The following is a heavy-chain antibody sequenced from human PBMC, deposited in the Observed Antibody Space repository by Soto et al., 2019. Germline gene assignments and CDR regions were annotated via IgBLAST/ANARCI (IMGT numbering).Heavy chain of an antibody. D-gene: IGHD6-13*01. V-gene: IGHV1-46*01. CDR2: INPSGGST. Sequence: ASVKVSCKASGYTFTDYYMHWVRQAPGQGLECLGRINPSGGSTSYAQKFQGRVAMTRDTSTSTVYMELSSLRSEDTAVYYCARELQLSFDYWGQGTLVTVSS. CDR3: ARELQLSFDY. CDR1: GYTFTDYY. J-gene: IGHJ4*02.